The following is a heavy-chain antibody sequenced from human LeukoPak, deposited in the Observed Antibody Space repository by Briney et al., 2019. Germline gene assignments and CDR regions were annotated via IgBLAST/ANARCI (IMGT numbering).Heavy chain of an antibody. D-gene: IGHD1-7*01. CDR2: IYYSGST. CDR3: ARRTRGTYQFDY. J-gene: IGHJ4*02. V-gene: IGHV4-59*01. CDR1: GGSISSYY. Sequence: SETLSLTCYVSGGSISSYYWSWIRQPPGKRLEWIGYIYYSGSTDYSPSLKSRVTISVDTSKNQFSLKLSSVTAADTAVYYCARRTRGTYQFDYWGQGTLVTVSS.